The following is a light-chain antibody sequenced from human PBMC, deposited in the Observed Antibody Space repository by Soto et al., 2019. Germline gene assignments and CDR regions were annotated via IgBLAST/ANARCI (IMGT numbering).Light chain of an antibody. Sequence: EIVMTQSPATLSLSPGERATLSCRASQSVSSNLAWYQQRRGQAPRLLIYGASTRATGIPTRFSGSGSGTEFTLTISSLQSEDSAVYYCHQNNKRPQTFGQGTKLEIK. J-gene: IGKJ2*01. CDR2: GAS. CDR3: HQNNKRPQT. CDR1: QSVSSN. V-gene: IGKV3-15*01.